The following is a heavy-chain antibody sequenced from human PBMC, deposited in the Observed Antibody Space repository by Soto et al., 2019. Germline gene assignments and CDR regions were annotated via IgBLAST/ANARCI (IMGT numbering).Heavy chain of an antibody. CDR1: GFTFSSYS. D-gene: IGHD2-2*01. CDR2: ISSGSSTI. CDR3: ARDSTRHYCSSTSCYAPFDY. V-gene: IGHV3-48*01. J-gene: IGHJ4*02. Sequence: GGSLRLSCAASGFTFSSYSMNWVRQAPGKGLEWVSYISSGSSTIYYADSVKGRFTISRDNAKNSLYMQMNSLRAEDTAVYYCARDSTRHYCSSTSCYAPFDYWGQGTLVTSPQ.